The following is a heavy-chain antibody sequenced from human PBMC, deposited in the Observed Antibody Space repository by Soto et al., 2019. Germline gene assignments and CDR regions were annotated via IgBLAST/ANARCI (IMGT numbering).Heavy chain of an antibody. V-gene: IGHV3-48*02. CDR3: ARVLRQTRIIITFGGVIGPFDY. Sequence: EVQLVESGGGLVQPGGSLRLSCAASGFTFSSYSMNWVRQAPGKGLEWVSYISSSSSTIYYADSVKGRFTISRDNAKNSLYLQMNSLRDEDTAVYYCARVLRQTRIIITFGGVIGPFDYWGQGTLVTVSS. J-gene: IGHJ4*02. CDR1: GFTFSSYS. CDR2: ISSSSSTI. D-gene: IGHD3-16*02.